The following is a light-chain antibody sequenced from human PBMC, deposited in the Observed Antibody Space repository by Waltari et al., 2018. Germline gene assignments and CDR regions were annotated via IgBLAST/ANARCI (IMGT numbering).Light chain of an antibody. V-gene: IGKV3-15*01. CDR3: QQYNRWPPLT. CDR2: GAS. Sequence: EVAMTQSPAALSVSPGERVTLSCKASQNIDNNLAWYQQKPGQSPRLLIYGASTRATGVPARFSGSGSGTEFTLTISSLQSEDCAVFYCQQYNRWPPLTFGGGTKVEIK. CDR1: QNIDNN. J-gene: IGKJ4*01.